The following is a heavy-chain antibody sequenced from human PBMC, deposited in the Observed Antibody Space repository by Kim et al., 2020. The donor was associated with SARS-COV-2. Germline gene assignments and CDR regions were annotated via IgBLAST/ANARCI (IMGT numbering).Heavy chain of an antibody. CDR2: ISSSGSTI. D-gene: IGHD3-22*01. Sequence: GGSLRLSCAASGFTFSSYEMNWVRQAPGKGLEWVSYISSSGSTIYYADSVKGRFTISRDNAKNSLYLQMNSLRAEDTAVYYCARSAYYYDSSGYQNFDYWGQGTLVTVSS. CDR3: ARSAYYYDSSGYQNFDY. CDR1: GFTFSSYE. V-gene: IGHV3-48*03. J-gene: IGHJ4*02.